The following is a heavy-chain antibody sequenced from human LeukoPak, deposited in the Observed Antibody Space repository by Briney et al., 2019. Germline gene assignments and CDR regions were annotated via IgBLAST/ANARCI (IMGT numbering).Heavy chain of an antibody. J-gene: IGHJ4*02. V-gene: IGHV3-33*03. D-gene: IGHD6-13*01. Sequence: GGSLRLSCAASGFTFSSYGMHWVRQAPGKGLEWVAVIWYDGSNKYYADSVKGRFTISRDNAKNSLYLQMNSLRAEDTALYYCARTGIAAAGPFDYWGQGTLVTVSS. CDR3: ARTGIAAAGPFDY. CDR1: GFTFSSYG. CDR2: IWYDGSNK.